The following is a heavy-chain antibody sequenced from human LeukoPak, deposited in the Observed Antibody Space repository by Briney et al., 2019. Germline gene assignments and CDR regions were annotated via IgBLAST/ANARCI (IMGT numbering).Heavy chain of an antibody. CDR2: IYYSGST. V-gene: IGHV4-30-4*08. D-gene: IGHD4-23*01. CDR1: GYSISSSSYY. CDR3: ARDLLNEGNHLDY. Sequence: SETLSLTCTVSGYSISSSSYYWGWIRQPPGKGLEWIGYIYYSGSTYYNPSLKSRVTISVDTSKNQFSLKLSSVTAADTAVYYCARDLLNEGNHLDYWGQGTLVTVSS. J-gene: IGHJ4*02.